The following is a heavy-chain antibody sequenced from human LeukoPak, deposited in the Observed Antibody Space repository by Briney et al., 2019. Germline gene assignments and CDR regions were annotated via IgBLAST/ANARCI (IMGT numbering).Heavy chain of an antibody. CDR3: ARRDSSGYYPDY. CDR2: MNPNSGNT. V-gene: IGHV1-8*01. CDR1: GYTFTSYD. D-gene: IGHD3-22*01. Sequence: GASVKVSCKPSGYTFTSYDINWVRQATGHGLEWLGWMNPNSGNTGYAQKFQGRVTMTRNTSISTAYMELSSLRSEDTAVYYCARRDSSGYYPDYWGQGTLVTVSS. J-gene: IGHJ4*02.